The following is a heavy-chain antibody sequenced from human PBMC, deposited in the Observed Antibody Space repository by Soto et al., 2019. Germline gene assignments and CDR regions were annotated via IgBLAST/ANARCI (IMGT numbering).Heavy chain of an antibody. CDR3: ARELPSIYEILTGHFDH. J-gene: IGHJ4*02. Sequence: QVQLQESGPGLVKPPETLSLTCTVSGGSISNYYWSWVRQPAGKVLEWLGRIYTTGITHYNPSLKSRVTQSIDMSKNQFSLKLNSVTAADTAVYYCARELPSIYEILTGHFDHWGQVTLVTVSS. V-gene: IGHV4-4*07. CDR2: IYTTGIT. CDR1: GGSISNYY. D-gene: IGHD3-9*01.